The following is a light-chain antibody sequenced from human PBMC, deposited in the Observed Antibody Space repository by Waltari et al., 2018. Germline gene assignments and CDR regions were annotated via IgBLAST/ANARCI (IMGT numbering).Light chain of an antibody. V-gene: IGKV3-20*01. CDR1: QRVGSHY. Sequence: ELVLTQSPGTLSLSPGESATLSCRASQRVGSHYLAWYQQRPGQAPRLLIYGAASRATGIPDRCSGSGSGTDFTLSISRLEPEDFAVYDCQHYVRTWAFGQGTKVEIK. CDR2: GAA. CDR3: QHYVRTWA. J-gene: IGKJ1*01.